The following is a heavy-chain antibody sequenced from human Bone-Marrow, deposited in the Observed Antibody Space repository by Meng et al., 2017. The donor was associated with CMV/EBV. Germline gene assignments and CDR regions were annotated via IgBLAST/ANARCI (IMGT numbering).Heavy chain of an antibody. D-gene: IGHD2-2*01. Sequence: ASVKVSCKASGYIFTNYYLHWVRQAPGQGHEWMGVINPSGGRTTYKQTFQGRVTMTRDTSTSTVYMELSSLRSEDTAVYYCARGEGYCSSTSCQVFAYWGQGPLVPVYS. CDR1: GYIFTNYY. J-gene: IGHJ4*02. CDR3: ARGEGYCSSTSCQVFAY. V-gene: IGHV1-46*01. CDR2: INPSGGRT.